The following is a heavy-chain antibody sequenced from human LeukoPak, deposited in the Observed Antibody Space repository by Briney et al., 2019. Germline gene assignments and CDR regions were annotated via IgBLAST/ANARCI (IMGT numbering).Heavy chain of an antibody. CDR3: ARDLWNFYDDSGYNRDFDS. CDR2: IGTYGGDT. J-gene: IGHJ5*01. CDR1: TSR. Sequence: ASVKVSCKATSRISWVRQAPGQGLEWMGWIGTYGGDTYYAQKFQGRITVTTDTSTSTVYMELRNLRSDDTAVYYCARDLWNFYDDSGYNRDFDSWGQGTLVNVSS. D-gene: IGHD3-22*01. V-gene: IGHV1-18*01.